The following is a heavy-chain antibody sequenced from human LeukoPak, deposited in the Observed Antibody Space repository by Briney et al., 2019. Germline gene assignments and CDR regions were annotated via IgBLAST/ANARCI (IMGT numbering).Heavy chain of an antibody. V-gene: IGHV1-69*05. J-gene: IGHJ4*02. CDR3: ARDYYDSSGYYTYYFDY. CDR1: GGTFSSYA. CDR2: IIPIFGTA. D-gene: IGHD3-22*01. Sequence: GASVTVSCKASGGTFSSYAISWVRQAPGQGLEWMGGIIPIFGTANYAQKFQGRVTITTDESTSTAYMELSSLRSEDTAVYYCARDYYDSSGYYTYYFDYWGQGTLVTVSS.